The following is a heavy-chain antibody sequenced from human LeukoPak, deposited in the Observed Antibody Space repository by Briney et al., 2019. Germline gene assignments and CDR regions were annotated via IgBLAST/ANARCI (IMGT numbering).Heavy chain of an antibody. Sequence: GGSLRLSCAASGFTFSSYAMSWVRQAPGKGLEWVSAISGSGGSTYYADSVKGRFTFSRDISKNTLYLQMNSLRAEDTAVYFCAKVIITGTRYFDLWGRGTLVTVSS. CDR3: AKVIITGTRYFDL. CDR1: GFTFSSYA. V-gene: IGHV3-23*01. D-gene: IGHD1-7*01. J-gene: IGHJ2*01. CDR2: ISGSGGST.